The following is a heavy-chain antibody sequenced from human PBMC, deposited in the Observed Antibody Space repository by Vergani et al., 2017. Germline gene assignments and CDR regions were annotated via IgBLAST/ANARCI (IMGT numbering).Heavy chain of an antibody. CDR3: ARVKSGYDILTGYHLAGYYFDY. CDR1: GGSISSGDYY. D-gene: IGHD3-9*01. Sequence: QVQLQESGPGLVKPSQTLSLTCTVSGGSISSGDYYWSWIRQPPGKGLEWIGYIYYSGSTNYNPSLKSRVTISVDTSKNQFSLKLSSVTAADTAVYYCARVKSGYDILTGYHLAGYYFDYWGQGTLVTVSS. V-gene: IGHV4-30-4*01. CDR2: IYYSGST. J-gene: IGHJ4*02.